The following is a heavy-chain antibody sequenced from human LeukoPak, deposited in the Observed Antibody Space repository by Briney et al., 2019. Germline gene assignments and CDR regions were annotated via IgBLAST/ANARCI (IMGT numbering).Heavy chain of an antibody. Sequence: GGTLRLSCAASGFTFSRYGMSWVRQAPGKGLEWVAAISGSVASTYYADSVKGRLTISRDNSKNTLYLQMNSLRAEDTAVYYCARDRGYYGSGRSFDPWGQGTLVTVSS. CDR3: ARDRGYYGSGRSFDP. J-gene: IGHJ5*02. D-gene: IGHD3-10*01. V-gene: IGHV3-23*01. CDR1: GFTFSRYG. CDR2: ISGSVAST.